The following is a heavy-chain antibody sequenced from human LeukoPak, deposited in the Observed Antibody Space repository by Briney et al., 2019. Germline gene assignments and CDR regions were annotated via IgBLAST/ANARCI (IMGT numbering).Heavy chain of an antibody. CDR3: AGREGGYCIRGVCYEADY. J-gene: IGHJ4*02. CDR1: GGSISSGGYS. V-gene: IGHV4-30-2*01. Sequence: SQTLSLTCAVSGGSISSGGYSWSWIRQPPGKGLEWIGYIYHSGSTYYNPSPKSRVTISVDRSKNQFSLKLSSVTAADTAVYYCAGREGGYCIRGVCYEADYWGQGILVTVSS. D-gene: IGHD2-8*01. CDR2: IYHSGST.